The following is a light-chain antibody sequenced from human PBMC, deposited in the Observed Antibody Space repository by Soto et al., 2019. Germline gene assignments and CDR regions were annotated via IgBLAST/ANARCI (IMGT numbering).Light chain of an antibody. CDR3: HHYNNWPPGT. J-gene: IGKJ1*01. CDR1: QSISNN. CDR2: GSS. Sequence: EIVMTQSPATLSVSPGERASLSCRASQSISNNLAWYQQRRGQPPRLLIYGSSTRATDIPPRFSGSGYGTEFTLTISSLQSEDSAVYYCHHYNNWPPGTFGEGTKVEIK. V-gene: IGKV3D-15*01.